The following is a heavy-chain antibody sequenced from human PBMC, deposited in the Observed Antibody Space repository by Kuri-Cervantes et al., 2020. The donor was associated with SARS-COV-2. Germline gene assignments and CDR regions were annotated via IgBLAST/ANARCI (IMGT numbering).Heavy chain of an antibody. CDR1: GFPVSGNY. D-gene: IGHD3-16*01. CDR2: IYTGDKT. CDR3: ARDLGGVSGPFDY. V-gene: IGHV3-53*01. J-gene: IGHJ4*02. Sequence: ETLSLTFEALGFPVSGNYMSWVRQAPEKGLKWPSVIYTGDKTYYADSVKGRFTISRDNSKNTVYLQMNSLRAEDTAVYYCARDLGGVSGPFDYWGQGTLVTVSS.